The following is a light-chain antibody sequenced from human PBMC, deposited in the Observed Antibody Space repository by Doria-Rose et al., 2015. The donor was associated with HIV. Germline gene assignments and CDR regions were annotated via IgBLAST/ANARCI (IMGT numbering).Light chain of an antibody. Sequence: TQSPGTLSLSPGERATLSCRASQRFSSTYLAWYQQKPGQAPSLLIYDRSTRATGIPDRFSASGSGTDFTLTINRLEPEDFALYYCHQYGTSWTFGQGTKVEI. J-gene: IGKJ1*01. V-gene: IGKV3-20*01. CDR2: DRS. CDR3: HQYGTSWT. CDR1: QRFSSTY.